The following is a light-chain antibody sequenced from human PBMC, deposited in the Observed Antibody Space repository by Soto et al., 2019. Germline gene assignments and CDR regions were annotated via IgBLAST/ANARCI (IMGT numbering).Light chain of an antibody. CDR2: DAS. CDR3: QHYGGLWT. Sequence: DIQRPRSLPPGSPPVGTRAPSLARAIKTFTIRLAWYQRKPGKAPKVLIYDASNLESGVPSRFSGSGSGTEFILNISSLQPDDFATYYCQHYGGLWTFGPGTKVEVK. V-gene: IGKV1-5*01. J-gene: IGKJ1*01. CDR1: KTFTIR.